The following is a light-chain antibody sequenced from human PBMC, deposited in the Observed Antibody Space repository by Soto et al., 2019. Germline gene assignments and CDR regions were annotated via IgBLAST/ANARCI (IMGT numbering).Light chain of an antibody. V-gene: IGLV1-51*01. CDR1: SSNIGNND. CDR2: DND. CDR3: GTWDSSLSVVI. Sequence: QSVLTQPPSVSAAPGQKVTISCSGSSSNIGNNDVSWYQQLPGTAPKLLIYDNDKRPSGIPDRFSGSRSGTSGTLGITGLQTGDEADYYCGTWDSSLSVVIFGGGTKLTVL. J-gene: IGLJ2*01.